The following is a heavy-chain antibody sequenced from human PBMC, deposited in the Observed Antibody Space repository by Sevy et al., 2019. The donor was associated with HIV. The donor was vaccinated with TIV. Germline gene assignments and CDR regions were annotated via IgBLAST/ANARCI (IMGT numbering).Heavy chain of an antibody. J-gene: IGHJ4*02. Sequence: GGSLRLSCAASGFAFYEYSMSWIRQAPGKGLEWVATLSFGGGKINYADSVKGRFTISRDNSKISFYLQMDKLRVEDTALYYWAREGCSRPHDYWGQGTRVTVSS. V-gene: IGHV3-23*01. CDR2: LSFGGGKI. CDR1: GFAFYEYS. D-gene: IGHD2-8*01. CDR3: AREGCSRPHDY.